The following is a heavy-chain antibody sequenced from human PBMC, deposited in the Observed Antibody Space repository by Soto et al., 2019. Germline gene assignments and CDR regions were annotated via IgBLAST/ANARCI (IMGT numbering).Heavy chain of an antibody. CDR3: ARLPVVVIALGYFDP. D-gene: IGHD2-21*01. J-gene: IGHJ5*02. Sequence: SETLSLTCTVSGDSISSSYYWGWVRQPPGKGLECIGAVYYTGFTYYNPSLKSRLTISLDTSKNQFSLRLSSVTAADTAIYYCARLPVVVIALGYFDPWGLGTLVTVSS. CDR2: VYYTGFT. CDR1: GDSISSSYY. V-gene: IGHV4-39*01.